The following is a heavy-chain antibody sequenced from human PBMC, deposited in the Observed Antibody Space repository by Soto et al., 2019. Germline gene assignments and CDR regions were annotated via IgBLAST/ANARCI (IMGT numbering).Heavy chain of an antibody. J-gene: IGHJ3*02. CDR3: AREMTPSGFDI. V-gene: IGHV3-30-3*01. Sequence: QVQLVESGGGVVQPGTSLRLSCAASGFSFSTYAMHWVRQAPGKGLEWVTVLSSDGSNTYYADSVKGRFTIYRDYSKNTLYLQMNSLRAEDTAAYYCAREMTPSGFDIWGQGTMVTVSS. CDR2: LSSDGSNT. CDR1: GFSFSTYA.